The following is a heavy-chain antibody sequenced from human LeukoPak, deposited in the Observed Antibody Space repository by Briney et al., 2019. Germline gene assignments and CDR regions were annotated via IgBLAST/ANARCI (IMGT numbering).Heavy chain of an antibody. CDR2: INPTGGST. CDR1: GYTFTSYY. CDR3: ARDNSVGDNAWWFDP. D-gene: IGHD1-26*01. Sequence: ASVKVSCKASGYTFTSYYMHWVRQAPGQGLEWMGLINPTGGSTGYAQKFQGRVTMTRDTSTSTDYMELSSLRSEDTAIYYCARDNSVGDNAWWFDPWGQGTLVTVSS. J-gene: IGHJ5*02. V-gene: IGHV1-46*01.